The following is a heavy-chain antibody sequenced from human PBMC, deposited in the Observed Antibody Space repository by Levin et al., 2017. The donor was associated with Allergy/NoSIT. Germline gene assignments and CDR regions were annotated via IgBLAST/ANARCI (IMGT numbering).Heavy chain of an antibody. D-gene: IGHD4-23*01. CDR2: LYYSGVT. V-gene: IGHV4-39*07. Sequence: GSLRLSCSVSGGSISGSPYYWGWIRQPPGKGLEWIGSLYYSGVTYYSPSLKSRVTISVDTSKNQFSLKLNSVTAADTAVYFCAKGRRWDFDYWGQGALVTVSS. CDR3: AKGRRWDFDY. CDR1: GGSISGSPYY. J-gene: IGHJ4*02.